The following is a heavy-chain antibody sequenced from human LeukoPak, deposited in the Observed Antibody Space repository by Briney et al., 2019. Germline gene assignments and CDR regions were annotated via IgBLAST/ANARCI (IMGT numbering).Heavy chain of an antibody. CDR3: AKDEGRCSGYPSWFDP. V-gene: IGHV3-30*02. D-gene: IGHD5-12*01. CDR1: GFTFSSHG. J-gene: IGHJ5*02. Sequence: PGGSLRLSCAASGFTFSSHGMHWVRQAPGKGLEWVAFIRYDGSNKYYADSVKGRFTVSRDKAKNTLYLQMNSLRAEDTAVYYCAKDEGRCSGYPSWFDPWGQGTLVTVSS. CDR2: IRYDGSNK.